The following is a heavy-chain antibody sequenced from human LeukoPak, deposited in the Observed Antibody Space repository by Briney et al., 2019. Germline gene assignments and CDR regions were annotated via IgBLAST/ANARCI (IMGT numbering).Heavy chain of an antibody. J-gene: IGHJ4*02. V-gene: IGHV3-33*01. Sequence: GGSLRLSCAAPGFTFSSYGMHWVRQAPGKGLEWVAVIWYDGSNKYYADSVKGRFTISRDNSKNTLYLQMNSLRAEDTAVYYCARVRSGYDSETYFDYWGQGTLVTVSS. CDR1: GFTFSSYG. CDR2: IWYDGSNK. CDR3: ARVRSGYDSETYFDY. D-gene: IGHD5-12*01.